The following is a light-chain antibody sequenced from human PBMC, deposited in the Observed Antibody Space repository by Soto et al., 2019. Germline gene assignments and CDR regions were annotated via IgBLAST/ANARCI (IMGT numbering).Light chain of an antibody. CDR2: GAS. CDR3: QQYGSSPRT. CDR1: QSVSSSS. J-gene: IGKJ1*01. Sequence: DIVLTQSPGTLSLSPGERVTLSCRASQSVSSSSLAWYQQRPGQAPRLLIYGASTRATGIPDRFRGSGSGTDFTLTISRLEPEDFAVYYCQQYGSSPRTFGQGTKVEIK. V-gene: IGKV3-20*01.